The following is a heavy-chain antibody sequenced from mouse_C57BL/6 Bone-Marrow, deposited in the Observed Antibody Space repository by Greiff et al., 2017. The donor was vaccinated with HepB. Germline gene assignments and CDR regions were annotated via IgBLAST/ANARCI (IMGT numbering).Heavy chain of an antibody. CDR2: ISYSGST. J-gene: IGHJ4*01. CDR3: ARGGIYYGYDDAMDY. Sequence: EVMLVESGPGMVKPSQSLSLTCTVTGYSITSGYDWHWIRHFPGNKLEWMGYISYSGSTNYNPSLKSRISITHDTSKNHFFLKLNSVTTEDTATYYCARGGIYYGYDDAMDYWGQGTSVTVSS. V-gene: IGHV3-1*01. CDR1: GYSITSGYD. D-gene: IGHD2-2*01.